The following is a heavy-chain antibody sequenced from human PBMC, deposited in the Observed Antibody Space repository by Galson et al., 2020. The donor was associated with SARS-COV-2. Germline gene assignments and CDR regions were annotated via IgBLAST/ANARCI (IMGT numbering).Heavy chain of an antibody. CDR3: ARDPGGSSWYYFDY. V-gene: IGHV4-59*01. CDR1: GGSISSYY. D-gene: IGHD6-13*01. CDR2: IYYSGST. J-gene: IGHJ4*02. Sequence: SETLSLTCTVSGGSISSYYWSWIRQPPGKGLEWIGYIYYSGSTNYNPSLKSRVTISVDTSKNQFSLKLSSVTAADTAVYYCARDPGGSSWYYFDYWGQGTLVTVSS.